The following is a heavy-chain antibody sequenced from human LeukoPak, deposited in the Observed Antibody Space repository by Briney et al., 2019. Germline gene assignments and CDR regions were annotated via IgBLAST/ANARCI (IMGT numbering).Heavy chain of an antibody. CDR3: AREIVVVVAGSFDY. CDR1: GYSISSGYY. CDR2: IYHSGST. Sequence: SETLSLTGTVSGYSISSGYYWGRIRQPPGKGLEWIGSIYHSGSTYYNPSLKSRVTISVDTSKNQFSLKLTSVTAADTAVYYCAREIVVVVAGSFDYWGQGTLVTVSS. V-gene: IGHV4-38-2*02. D-gene: IGHD2-15*01. J-gene: IGHJ4*02.